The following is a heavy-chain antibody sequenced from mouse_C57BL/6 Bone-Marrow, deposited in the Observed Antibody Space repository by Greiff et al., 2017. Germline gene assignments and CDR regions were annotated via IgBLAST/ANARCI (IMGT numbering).Heavy chain of an antibody. D-gene: IGHD2-2*01. J-gene: IGHJ2*01. Sequence: QVQLQQPGAELVMPGASVKLSCKASGYTFTSYWMHWVKQRPGQGLEWIGEIDPSDSYTNYNQKFKGKSTLTVDKSSSTAYMQLSSLTSEDSAVYYCARGGVMVPYYFDDWGQGTTLTVSS. CDR1: GYTFTSYW. V-gene: IGHV1-69*01. CDR3: ARGGVMVPYYFDD. CDR2: IDPSDSYT.